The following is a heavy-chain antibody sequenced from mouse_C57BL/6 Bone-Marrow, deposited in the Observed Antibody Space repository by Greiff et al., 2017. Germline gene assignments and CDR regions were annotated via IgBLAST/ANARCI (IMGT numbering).Heavy chain of an antibody. J-gene: IGHJ3*01. V-gene: IGHV1-20*01. Sequence: EVQRVESGPELVKPGDSVKISCKASGYSFTGYFMNWVMQSHGKSLEWIGRINPYNGDTFYNQKFKGKATLTVDKSSSTAHMELRSLTSEDSAVYYCARSRYDYPFAYWGQGTLVTVSA. D-gene: IGHD2-4*01. CDR1: GYSFTGYF. CDR2: INPYNGDT. CDR3: ARSRYDYPFAY.